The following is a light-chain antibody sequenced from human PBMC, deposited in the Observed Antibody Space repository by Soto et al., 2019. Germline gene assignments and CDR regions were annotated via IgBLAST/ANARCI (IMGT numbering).Light chain of an antibody. J-gene: IGKJ4*01. V-gene: IGKV3-15*01. CDR1: QGVSRK. CDR3: QQYHTWPIT. Sequence: DIVMTQSPATLSVAPGERVTFSCRASQGVSRKLAWYQHKPGQAPRLLISGASTGATGIPARFSGSGSGTEFTLTISSLRSEDCAIYYRQQYHTWPITFGGGTKVDIK. CDR2: GAS.